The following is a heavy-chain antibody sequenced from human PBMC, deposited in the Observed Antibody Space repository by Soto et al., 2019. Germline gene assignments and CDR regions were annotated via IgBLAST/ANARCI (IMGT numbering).Heavy chain of an antibody. CDR2: IYYSGST. J-gene: IGHJ4*02. V-gene: IGHV4-31*03. CDR1: GGSINSGGYY. CDR3: ARHNYGSGSTYFDY. Sequence: SETLSLTCTVSGGSINSGGYYWNWILQHPGKGLEWIGYIYYSGSTYYNPSLKSRVTISVDTSKNQFSLKLNSMTAADTAVYYCARHNYGSGSTYFDYWGQGTLVIVSS. D-gene: IGHD3-10*01.